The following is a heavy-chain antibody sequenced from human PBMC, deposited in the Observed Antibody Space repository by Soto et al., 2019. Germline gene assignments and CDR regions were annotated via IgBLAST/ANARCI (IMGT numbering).Heavy chain of an antibody. CDR2: INAGKGNT. D-gene: IGHD3-22*01. CDR3: ARDYSHDNSGHFAF. Sequence: ASVKVSCKASGYTFTGYYMHWVRQAPGQRLEWMGWINAGKGNTKYSQKFQDRVTITRDTSASTAYMELSSLRSEDTAVYYCARDYSHDNSGHFAFWGQGTPVPVSS. V-gene: IGHV1-3*01. J-gene: IGHJ4*02. CDR1: GYTFTGYY.